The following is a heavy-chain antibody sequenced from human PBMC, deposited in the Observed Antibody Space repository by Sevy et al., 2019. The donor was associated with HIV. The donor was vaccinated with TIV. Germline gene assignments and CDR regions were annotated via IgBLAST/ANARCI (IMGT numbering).Heavy chain of an antibody. CDR2: INPNSGGT. V-gene: IGHV1-2*02. CDR1: GYTFTGYY. J-gene: IGHJ4*02. D-gene: IGHD5-12*01. Sequence: ASVKVSCKASGYTFTGYYMHWVRQAPGQGLEWMGWINPNSGGTNYAQTFQGRVTMTRDTSISKAYMELSRLRSDDTAVYYCARVGDGYQVGFYDYWGQGTLVTVSS. CDR3: ARVGDGYQVGFYDY.